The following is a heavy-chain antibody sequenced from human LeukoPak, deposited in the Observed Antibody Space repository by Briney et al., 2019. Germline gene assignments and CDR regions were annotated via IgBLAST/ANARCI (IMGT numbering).Heavy chain of an antibody. J-gene: IGHJ6*02. CDR3: AKDSGSSGWENYYYYGMDV. CDR1: GFTFSSYG. V-gene: IGHV3-30*18. Sequence: GRSLRLSCAASGFTFSSYGMHWVRQAPGKGLEWVAVISYDGSNKYYADSVKGRFTTSRDNSKNTLYLQMNSLRAEDTAVYYCAKDSGSSGWENYYYYGMDVWGQGTTVTVSS. CDR2: ISYDGSNK. D-gene: IGHD6-19*01.